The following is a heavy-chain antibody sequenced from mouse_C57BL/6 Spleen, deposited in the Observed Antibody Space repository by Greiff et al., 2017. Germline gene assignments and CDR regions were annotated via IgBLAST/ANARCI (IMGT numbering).Heavy chain of an antibody. J-gene: IGHJ4*01. CDR2: INPNNGGT. CDR1: GYTFTDYY. CDR3: ASAGGMDY. V-gene: IGHV1-26*01. Sequence: EVQLQQSGPELVKPGASVKISCKASGYTFTDYYMNWVKQSPGQSLEWIGDINPNNGGTSYNQKFKGKATLTVDKSSSTAYMELRSLTSEDSAVYYCASAGGMDYWGQGTSVTVSS.